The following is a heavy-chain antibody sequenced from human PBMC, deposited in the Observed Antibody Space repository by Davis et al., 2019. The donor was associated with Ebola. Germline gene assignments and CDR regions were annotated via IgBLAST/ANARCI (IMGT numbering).Heavy chain of an antibody. D-gene: IGHD3-22*01. CDR1: GFTFSSYA. CDR2: ISYDGSNK. J-gene: IGHJ3*02. Sequence: PGGSLRLSCAASGFTFSSYAMHWVRQAPGKGLEWVAVISYDGSNKYYADSVKGRFTISRDNSKNTLYLQMNSLRAEDTAVYYCARDGYDSSGYPDAFGIWGQGTMVTVSS. CDR3: ARDGYDSSGYPDAFGI. V-gene: IGHV3-30-3*01.